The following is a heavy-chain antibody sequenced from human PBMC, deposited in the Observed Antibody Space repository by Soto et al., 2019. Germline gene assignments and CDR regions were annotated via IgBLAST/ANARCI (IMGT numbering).Heavy chain of an antibody. Sequence: SETLSLTCTVSGGSISSGDYYWNWIRQHPGKGLEWIGYIYHSGTSDCNPSFESRVAISLDTSKSQFSLNVTSVTAADTAVYFCARGRYCLTGRCFPNWFDSWGQGTLVTVSS. J-gene: IGHJ5*01. D-gene: IGHD2-15*01. CDR2: IYHSGTS. V-gene: IGHV4-30-4*08. CDR1: GGSISSGDYY. CDR3: ARGRYCLTGRCFPNWFDS.